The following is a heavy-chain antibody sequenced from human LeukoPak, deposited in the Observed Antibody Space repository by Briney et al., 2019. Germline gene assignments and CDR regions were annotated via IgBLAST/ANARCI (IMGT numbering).Heavy chain of an antibody. CDR2: ISETGGTT. J-gene: IGHJ4*02. Sequence: PGGSLRLSCAASGFTSSSYALSWVRQAPGKGLEWVSGISETGGTTFYADSVKGRFTITRDNSKNTLYVQMNSLRGDDTAIYYCAKDYGPKQLVFFDSWGQGTQVTVSS. V-gene: IGHV3-23*01. D-gene: IGHD6-13*01. CDR1: GFTSSSYA. CDR3: AKDYGPKQLVFFDS.